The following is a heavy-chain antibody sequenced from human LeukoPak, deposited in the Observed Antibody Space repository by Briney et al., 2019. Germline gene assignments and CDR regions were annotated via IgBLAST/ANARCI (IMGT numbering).Heavy chain of an antibody. CDR1: GFTFSSYG. Sequence: GGSLRLSCAASGFTFSSYGMSWVRQAPGKGLEWVSAISGSGGSTYYADSMKGRFTISRDNAKNSLYLQMNSLRADDTAVYYCARETYCSGGSCYKGNAFDIWGQGTMVTVSS. CDR2: ISGSGGST. V-gene: IGHV3-23*01. J-gene: IGHJ3*02. D-gene: IGHD2-15*01. CDR3: ARETYCSGGSCYKGNAFDI.